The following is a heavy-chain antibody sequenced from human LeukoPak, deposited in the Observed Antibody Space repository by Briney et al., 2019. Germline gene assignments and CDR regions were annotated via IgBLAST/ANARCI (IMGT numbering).Heavy chain of an antibody. V-gene: IGHV3-23*01. CDR2: ISGSGGST. D-gene: IGHD1-26*01. CDR1: GFTFSSYA. J-gene: IGHJ4*02. Sequence: GGSLRLSCAAPGFTFSSYAMSWVRQAPGKGLEWVSAISGSGGSTYYADSVKGRSTISRDNSKNTLYLQMNSLRAEDTAVYYCAQGSYYSLFDYWGQGTLVTVSS. CDR3: AQGSYYSLFDY.